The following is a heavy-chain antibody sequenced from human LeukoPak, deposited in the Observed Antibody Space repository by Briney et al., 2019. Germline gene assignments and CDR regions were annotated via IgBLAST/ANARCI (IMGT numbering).Heavy chain of an antibody. CDR1: GGSISSYY. J-gene: IGHJ4*02. CDR3: ARGRGFTMILKLYYFDY. V-gene: IGHV4-34*01. Sequence: SETLSLTCTVSGGSISSYYWSWIRQPPGKGLEWIGEINHSGSTNYNPSLKSRVTISVDTSKNQFSLKLSSVTAADTAVYYCARGRGFTMILKLYYFDYWGQGTLVTVSS. CDR2: INHSGST. D-gene: IGHD3-22*01.